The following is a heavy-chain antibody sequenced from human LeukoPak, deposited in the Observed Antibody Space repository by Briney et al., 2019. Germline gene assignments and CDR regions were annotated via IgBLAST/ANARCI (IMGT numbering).Heavy chain of an antibody. Sequence: ASVKVSCEASGYTFTSYGISWVRQAPGQGLEWMGWISAYNGNTNYAQKLQGRVTMTTDTSTSTAYMELRSLRSDDTAVYYCARSCSGGSCYREPIDYWGQGTLVTVSS. D-gene: IGHD2-15*01. CDR1: GYTFTSYG. V-gene: IGHV1-18*01. CDR2: ISAYNGNT. CDR3: ARSCSGGSCYREPIDY. J-gene: IGHJ4*02.